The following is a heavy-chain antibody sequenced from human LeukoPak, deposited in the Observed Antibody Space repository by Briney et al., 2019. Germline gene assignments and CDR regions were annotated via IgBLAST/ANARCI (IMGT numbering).Heavy chain of an antibody. CDR2: INAGNGNT. Sequence: ASVKVSCKASGYTFTSYAMHWVRQAPGQRLEWMGWINAGNGNTKYSQKFQGRVTITRDTSASTAYMELSSLRSEDTVVYYCARDSSGWYDYFDYWGQGTLVTVSS. V-gene: IGHV1-3*01. D-gene: IGHD6-19*01. CDR3: ARDSSGWYDYFDY. CDR1: GYTFTSYA. J-gene: IGHJ4*02.